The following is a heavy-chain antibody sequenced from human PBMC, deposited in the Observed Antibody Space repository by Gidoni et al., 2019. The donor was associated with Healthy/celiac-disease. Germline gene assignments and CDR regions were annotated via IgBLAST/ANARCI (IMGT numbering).Heavy chain of an antibody. CDR1: GYTFTSYD. V-gene: IGHV1-8*01. Sequence: QVQLVQSGAEVKKPGASVKVSCKASGYTFTSYDINWVRQATGQGLEWMGWMNPNSGNTGYAQKFQGRVTMTRNTSISTAYMELSSLRSEDTAVYYCARNMVITIFGVVISRYYGMDVWGQGTTVTVSS. CDR2: MNPNSGNT. CDR3: ARNMVITIFGVVISRYYGMDV. J-gene: IGHJ6*02. D-gene: IGHD3-3*01.